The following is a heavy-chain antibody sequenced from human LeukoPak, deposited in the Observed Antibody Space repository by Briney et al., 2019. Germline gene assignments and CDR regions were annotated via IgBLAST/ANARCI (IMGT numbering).Heavy chain of an antibody. J-gene: IGHJ4*02. CDR2: IKQDGSEK. CDR1: GFTFTRYW. CDR3: ASPGGGYDLNY. D-gene: IGHD3-3*01. V-gene: IGHV3-7*01. Sequence: GGSLRLSCVASGFTFTRYWMNWVRQAPGRGLEWVANIKQDGSEKYHVDSVKGRFTISRDNAKNSLYLQMNSLRAEDTAVYYCASPGGGYDLNYWGQGTLVTVSS.